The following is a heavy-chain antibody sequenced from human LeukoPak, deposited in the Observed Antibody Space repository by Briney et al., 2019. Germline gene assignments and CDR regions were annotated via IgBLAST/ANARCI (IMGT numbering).Heavy chain of an antibody. V-gene: IGHV3-48*04. Sequence: GGSLRLSCAASGFTFSSYSMNWVRQAPGKGLEWVSYISSSGSTIYYADSVKGRFTISRDNAKNSLYLQMNSLRAEDTAVYYCARDYYDSSGYYYFDYWGQGTLVTVSS. CDR1: GFTFSSYS. CDR3: ARDYYDSSGYYYFDY. D-gene: IGHD3-22*01. CDR2: ISSSGSTI. J-gene: IGHJ4*02.